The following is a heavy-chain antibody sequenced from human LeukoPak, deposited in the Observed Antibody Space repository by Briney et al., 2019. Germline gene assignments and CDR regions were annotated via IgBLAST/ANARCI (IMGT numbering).Heavy chain of an antibody. V-gene: IGHV3-30*04. CDR3: ARDGGQYSYGDYFDY. D-gene: IGHD5-18*01. J-gene: IGHJ4*02. Sequence: GGSLRLSCAASGFTFSSYAMHWVRQAPGKGLEWVAVIPYDGSNKYYADSVKGRFTISRDNSKNTLYLQMNSLRAEDTAVYYCARDGGQYSYGDYFDYWGQGTLVTVSS. CDR1: GFTFSSYA. CDR2: IPYDGSNK.